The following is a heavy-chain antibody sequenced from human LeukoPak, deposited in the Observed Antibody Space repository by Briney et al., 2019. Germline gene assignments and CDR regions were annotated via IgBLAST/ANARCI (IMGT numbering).Heavy chain of an antibody. Sequence: PGGSLRLSCAASAFTVSSYGMSWVRQAPGKGLEWVSSISGSGGSGGSTFYADSVKGRFTISRDNSKNTLYLQMNSLRAEDTAVYYSVKDRVTGGPYWFFDLWGRGTLVTVSS. D-gene: IGHD7-27*01. CDR1: AFTVSSYG. J-gene: IGHJ2*01. V-gene: IGHV3-23*01. CDR2: ISGSGGSGGST. CDR3: VKDRVTGGPYWFFDL.